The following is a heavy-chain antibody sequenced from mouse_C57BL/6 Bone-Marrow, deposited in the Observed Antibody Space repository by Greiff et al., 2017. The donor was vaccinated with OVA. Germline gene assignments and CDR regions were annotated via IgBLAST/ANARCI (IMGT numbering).Heavy chain of an antibody. D-gene: IGHD1-1*01. CDR2: IHPNSGSP. J-gene: IGHJ4*01. V-gene: IGHV1-64*01. CDR3: ASPLYYGSSSMDY. Sequence: VQLQQPGAELVKPGASVKLSCKASGYTFTSYWMHWVKQRPGQGLEWIGMIHPNSGSPNYNEKFKSKATLTVDKSSNTAYMQLSSLTSEDSAVYYCASPLYYGSSSMDYWGQGTSVTVSS. CDR1: GYTFTSYW.